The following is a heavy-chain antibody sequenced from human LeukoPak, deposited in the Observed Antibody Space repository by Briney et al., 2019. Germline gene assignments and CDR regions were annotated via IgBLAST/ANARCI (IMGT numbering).Heavy chain of an antibody. J-gene: IGHJ4*02. Sequence: GRSLRLSCAASGFTFSSYAMHWVRQAPGKGLEWVAVISYDGSNKYYADSVKGRFTISRDNSKNTLYLQMNSLRAEDTAVYYCARDFGPLWGQGTLVTVSS. CDR1: GFTFSSYA. CDR3: ARDFGPL. CDR2: ISYDGSNK. V-gene: IGHV3-30*04. D-gene: IGHD3-16*01.